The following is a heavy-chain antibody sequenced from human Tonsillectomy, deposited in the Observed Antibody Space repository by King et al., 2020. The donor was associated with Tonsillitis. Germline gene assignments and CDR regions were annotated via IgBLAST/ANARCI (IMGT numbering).Heavy chain of an antibody. J-gene: IGHJ4*02. Sequence: VQLVESGGGVVQPGGSLRLSCAASGFIFDDYAMHWVRQAPGKSLEWVSLISGDGGSTDYADSVKGRFTISRDNSKNSLYLQMNSLRTEDTALYYCAKDWSGLDRDYYFDYWGQGTLVTVSS. CDR2: ISGDGGST. CDR1: GFIFDDYA. V-gene: IGHV3-43*02. D-gene: IGHD3-3*01. CDR3: AKDWSGLDRDYYFDY.